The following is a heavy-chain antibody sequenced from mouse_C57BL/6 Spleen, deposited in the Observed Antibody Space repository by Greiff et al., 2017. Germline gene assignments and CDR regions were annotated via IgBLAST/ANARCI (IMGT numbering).Heavy chain of an antibody. CDR1: GFTFTDYY. CDR3: ASFYGNYDYAMDY. D-gene: IGHD2-1*01. CDR2: IRNKANGYTT. V-gene: IGHV7-3*01. Sequence: EVKVVESGGGLVQPGGSLSLSCAASGFTFTDYYMSWVRQPPGKALEWLGFIRNKANGYTTEYSASVKGRFTISRDNSQSILYLQMNALRAEDSATYYCASFYGNYDYAMDYWGQGTSVTVSS. J-gene: IGHJ4*01.